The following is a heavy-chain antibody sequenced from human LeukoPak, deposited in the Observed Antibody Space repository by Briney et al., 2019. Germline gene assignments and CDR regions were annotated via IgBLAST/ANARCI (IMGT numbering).Heavy chain of an antibody. V-gene: IGHV4-61*01. J-gene: IGHJ6*03. CDR2: IYYSGST. D-gene: IGHD2-15*01. Sequence: SETLSLTCTVSGGSISSSSYYWGWIRQPPGKGLEWIGYIYYSGSTNYNPSLKSRVTISVDTSKNQFSLKLSSVTAADTAVYYCARDRGYCSGGSCYWDYYYMDVWGKGTTVTISS. CDR3: ARDRGYCSGGSCYWDYYYMDV. CDR1: GGSISSSSYY.